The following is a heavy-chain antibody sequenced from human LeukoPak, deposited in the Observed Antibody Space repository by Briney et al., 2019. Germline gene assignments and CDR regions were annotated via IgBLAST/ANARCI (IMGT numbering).Heavy chain of an antibody. V-gene: IGHV1-18*01. J-gene: IGHJ4*02. CDR3: ARDKPRTSFDY. CDR2: ISAYNGNT. CDR1: GGTFSSYA. D-gene: IGHD1-14*01. Sequence: ASVKVSCKASGGTFSSYAISWVRQAPGQGLEWMGWISAYNGNTNYAQKLQGRVTMTTDTSTSTAYMELRSLRSDDTAVYYCARDKPRTSFDYWGQGTLVTVSS.